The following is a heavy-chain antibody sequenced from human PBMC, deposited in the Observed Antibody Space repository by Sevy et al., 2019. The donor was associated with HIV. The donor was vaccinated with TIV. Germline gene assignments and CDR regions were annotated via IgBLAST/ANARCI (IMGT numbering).Heavy chain of an antibody. D-gene: IGHD3-3*02. CDR2: ISGDGENT. Sequence: WGSLRLSCVASEFIFSSHAVSWVRQAPGKGLEWVSAISGDGENTHYADSVRGRFTISRDNFKNTLYLQMNSLRAEDTALYYCARDGRGISAFDIWGPGTMVTVSS. V-gene: IGHV3-23*01. J-gene: IGHJ3*02. CDR1: EFIFSSHA. CDR3: ARDGRGISAFDI.